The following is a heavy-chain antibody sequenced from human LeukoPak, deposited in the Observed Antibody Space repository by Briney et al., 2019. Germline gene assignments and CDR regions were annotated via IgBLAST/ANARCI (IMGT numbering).Heavy chain of an antibody. Sequence: SETLSLTCTVSGGSISSGGYYWSWIRQHPGKGLEWIGFIYYSGTTDYNPSLKGRVTISVDTSKKQFSLKLSSVTAADTAVYYCARGVVLTGYPLDFWGRGTLVTVSS. D-gene: IGHD3-9*01. J-gene: IGHJ4*02. CDR2: IYYSGTT. V-gene: IGHV4-61*08. CDR3: ARGVVLTGYPLDF. CDR1: GGSISSGGYY.